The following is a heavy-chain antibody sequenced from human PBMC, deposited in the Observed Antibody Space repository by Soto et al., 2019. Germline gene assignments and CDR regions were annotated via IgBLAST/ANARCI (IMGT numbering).Heavy chain of an antibody. CDR1: GGTFSSYA. CDR2: IIPIFGIA. CDR3: ARAHDYGDKYYYYGMDV. D-gene: IGHD4-17*01. Sequence: QVQLVQSGAEVKKPGSSVKVSCKASGGTFSSYAISWVRQAPGQGLEWMGGIIPIFGIANYAQKFQGRVTITADESTSTAYMELSSLRSEDTAVYYCARAHDYGDKYYYYGMDVWGQGTTVTVSS. J-gene: IGHJ6*02. V-gene: IGHV1-69*01.